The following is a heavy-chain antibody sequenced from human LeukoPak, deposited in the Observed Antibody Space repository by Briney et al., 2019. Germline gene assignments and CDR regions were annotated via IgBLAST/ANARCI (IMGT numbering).Heavy chain of an antibody. D-gene: IGHD3-3*01. CDR3: AKNGQSGFSLDP. Sequence: PSETLSLTCAVYGGSLNGHYWSWIRQPPGKGLEWIGEGSESGGTKFNPSLKSRVTISADTSKNQFSLKLNSVTAADTAVYYCAKNGQSGFSLDPWGQGTLVTVS. CDR1: GGSLNGHY. J-gene: IGHJ5*02. V-gene: IGHV4-34*01. CDR2: GSESGGT.